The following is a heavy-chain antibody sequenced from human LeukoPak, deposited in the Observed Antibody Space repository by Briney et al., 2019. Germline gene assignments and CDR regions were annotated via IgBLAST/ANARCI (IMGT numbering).Heavy chain of an antibody. D-gene: IGHD3-10*01. CDR3: ARDWSMARGVIDY. CDR2: ISYDGSNK. Sequence: GGSLRLSCAASGFTFSSYAMHWVRQAPGKGLEWVAVISYDGSNKYYADSVKGRFTISRDNSKNTLYLQMNSLRAEDTAVYYCARDWSMARGVIDYWGQGTLVTVSS. J-gene: IGHJ4*02. CDR1: GFTFSSYA. V-gene: IGHV3-30-3*01.